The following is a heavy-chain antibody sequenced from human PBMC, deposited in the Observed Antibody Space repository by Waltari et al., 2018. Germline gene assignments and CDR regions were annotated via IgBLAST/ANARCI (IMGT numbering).Heavy chain of an antibody. CDR3: ARQVGATYVDY. CDR1: GFTCGIHW. CDR2: IKQDGSEK. V-gene: IGHV3-7*01. Sequence: EVQLVESGGGLVQPGGSRRPSCAASGFTCGIHWMSWVGQAPGRGREWVANIKQDGSEKYYVDSVKGRFTISRDNAKNSLYLQMNSLRAEDTAVYYCARQVGATYVDYWGQGTLVTVSS. J-gene: IGHJ4*02. D-gene: IGHD1-26*01.